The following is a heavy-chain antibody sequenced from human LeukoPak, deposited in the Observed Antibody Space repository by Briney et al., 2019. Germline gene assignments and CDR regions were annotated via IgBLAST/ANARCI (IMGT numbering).Heavy chain of an antibody. CDR1: GFTFRAYI. Sequence: AGGSLRLSCAASGFTFRAYIMHWVHQAPGKGLEWVAVITSDGTNEYYADAVKGRFTISRDNSKTVLYLHMNSLRVEDTAVYYCARSNGWYLDYWGQGTLVTVSS. CDR3: ARSNGWYLDY. D-gene: IGHD6-19*01. CDR2: ITSDGTNE. V-gene: IGHV3-30-3*01. J-gene: IGHJ4*02.